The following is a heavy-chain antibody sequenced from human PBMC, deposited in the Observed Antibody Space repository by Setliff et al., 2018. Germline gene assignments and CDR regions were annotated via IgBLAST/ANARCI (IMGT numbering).Heavy chain of an antibody. CDR2: LSDDGSNE. CDR1: GFTVSSFS. CDR3: AKEGMRYWGSPGYMDV. D-gene: IGHD7-27*01. Sequence: GSLRLSCAASGFTVSSFSMHWVRQAPVKGLDWVATLSDDGSNEFYADSVKGRFTIFRDNSKNTLYLQMNSLRVEDTAVYHCAKEGMRYWGSPGYMDVWGKGTTVTVSS. J-gene: IGHJ6*03. V-gene: IGHV3-30*18.